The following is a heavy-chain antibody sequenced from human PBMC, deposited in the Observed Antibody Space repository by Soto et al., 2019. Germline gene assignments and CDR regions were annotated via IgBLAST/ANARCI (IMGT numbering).Heavy chain of an antibody. CDR1: DGSVSSGSYY. V-gene: IGHV4-61*01. CDR3: ARDLSESAAFDP. J-gene: IGHJ5*02. Sequence: PSETLSLTCTVSDGSVSSGSYYWNWIRQPPGKGLEWIGYIYYSGSTNYNPSLKSRVTISVDTSKNQFSLKLSSVTAADTAVYYCARDLSESAAFDPWGQGTLVTVSS. D-gene: IGHD2-2*01. CDR2: IYYSGST.